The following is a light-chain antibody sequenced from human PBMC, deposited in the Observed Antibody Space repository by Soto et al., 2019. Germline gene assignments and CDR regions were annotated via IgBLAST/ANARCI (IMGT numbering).Light chain of an antibody. CDR1: SPHIGNNY. Sequence: QSVLTQPPSVSAAPGQKVTLSCSGSSPHIGNNYLSWYQQLPGTAPKLLIYDNNKRPSGTPDRFSGSKSGTSATLGITGLQTGDEADYYCGTWDSSLSAYVFGTGTKVTVL. V-gene: IGLV1-51*01. CDR3: GTWDSSLSAYV. CDR2: DNN. J-gene: IGLJ1*01.